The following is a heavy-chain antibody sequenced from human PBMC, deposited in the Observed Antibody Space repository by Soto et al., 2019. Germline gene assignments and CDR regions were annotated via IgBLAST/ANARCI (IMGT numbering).Heavy chain of an antibody. J-gene: IGHJ3*01. CDR3: ATRLEGNFGGPL. D-gene: IGHD3-16*01. CDR2: ASHGGHT. CDR1: GDSISSTYW. Sequence: QMKLQESGPGLVQPSGTLSLTCAVSGDSISSTYWWSWVRQPPGKGLEWIGEASHGGHTHFNSSQKSRVTISLDKSETKFFMDVTSVTAADTAMYYCATRLEGNFGGPLWGQGTMINVSS. V-gene: IGHV4-4*02.